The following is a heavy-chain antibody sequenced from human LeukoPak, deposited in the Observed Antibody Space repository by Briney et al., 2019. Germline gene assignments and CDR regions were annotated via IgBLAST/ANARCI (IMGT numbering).Heavy chain of an antibody. CDR1: GGSISSYY. D-gene: IGHD6-19*01. Sequence: SETLSLTCTVSGGSISSYYWSWIRQPPGKGLERIGYIYYGGSTNYNPSLKSRVTISVDTSKNQFSLKLSSVTAADTAVYYCASYPGYSSGWLVYWGQGTLVTVSS. CDR3: ASYPGYSSGWLVY. CDR2: IYYGGST. V-gene: IGHV4-59*01. J-gene: IGHJ4*02.